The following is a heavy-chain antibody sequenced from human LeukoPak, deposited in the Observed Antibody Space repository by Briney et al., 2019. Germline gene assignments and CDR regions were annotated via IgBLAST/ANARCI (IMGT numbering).Heavy chain of an antibody. J-gene: IGHJ3*02. CDR1: GLSFGTSW. CDR2: INSDGSDT. Sequence: GGSLRLSCAASGLSFGTSWLYWVRQAPGQGLVWVSRINSDGSDTAYVDSVKGRFTISRDNAKNTLYLQMNSLRAEDTAVYYCARVDTHDAFDIWGQGTMVTVSS. CDR3: ARVDTHDAFDI. D-gene: IGHD2-2*02. V-gene: IGHV3-74*01.